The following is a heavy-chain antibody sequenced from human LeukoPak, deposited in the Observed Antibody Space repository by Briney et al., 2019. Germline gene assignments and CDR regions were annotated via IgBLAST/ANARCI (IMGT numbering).Heavy chain of an antibody. D-gene: IGHD1-1*01. V-gene: IGHV3-21*01. CDR1: GFTFASYS. CDR3: ARVSGRLERRSDLDY. J-gene: IGHJ4*02. Sequence: PGGSLRLSCVASGFTFASYSMNWVRQAPGKGLEWVSSISGDSTYIYNAGSVKGRFTISRDNAQASLYLQMISLRADDTAVYYCARVSGRLERRSDLDYWGQGTLVIVSS. CDR2: ISGDSTYI.